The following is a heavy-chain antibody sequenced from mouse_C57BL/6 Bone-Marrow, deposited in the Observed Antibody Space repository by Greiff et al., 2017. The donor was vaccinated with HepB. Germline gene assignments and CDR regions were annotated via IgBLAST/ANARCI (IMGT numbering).Heavy chain of an antibody. V-gene: IGHV1-64*01. CDR2: IHPNSGST. Sequence: QVQLKQPGAELVKPGASVKLSCKASGYTFTSYWMHWVKQRPGQGLEWIGMIHPNSGSTNYNEKFKSKATLTVDKSSSTAYMQLSSLTSEDSAVYYCARGNYGSSYVRAMDYWGQGTSVTVSS. CDR1: GYTFTSYW. D-gene: IGHD1-1*01. J-gene: IGHJ4*01. CDR3: ARGNYGSSYVRAMDY.